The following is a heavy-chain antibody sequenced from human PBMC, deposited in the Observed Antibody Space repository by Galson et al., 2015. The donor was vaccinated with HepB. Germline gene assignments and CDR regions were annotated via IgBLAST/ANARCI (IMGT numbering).Heavy chain of an antibody. CDR2: IYSGGGT. CDR1: GFTVSRNY. CDR3: AGRYGSETYSTIDAFDI. Sequence: SLRLSCAASGFTVSRNYMSWVRQAPGKGLEWVSVIYSGGGTSYADSVKGRFTISRDNSKNTLYLQMNNLRAEDTAVYYCAGRYGSETYSTIDAFDIWGQGTMVTVSS. D-gene: IGHD3-10*01. V-gene: IGHV3-53*01. J-gene: IGHJ3*02.